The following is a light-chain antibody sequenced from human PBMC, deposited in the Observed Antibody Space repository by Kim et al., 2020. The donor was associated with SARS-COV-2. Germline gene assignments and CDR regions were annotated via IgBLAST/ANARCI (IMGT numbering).Light chain of an antibody. CDR3: QQYDRYPVT. V-gene: IGKV1-5*03. Sequence: DIQMTQSPSTLSASVGDRVTITCRASQGIRGWLAWYQQKPGKAPNLLIIKASNLGSGVPSRFSGSGSGTEFSLTISSLQPDDFATYYCQQYDRYPVTFGQGTKLEI. CDR1: QGIRGW. J-gene: IGKJ2*01. CDR2: KAS.